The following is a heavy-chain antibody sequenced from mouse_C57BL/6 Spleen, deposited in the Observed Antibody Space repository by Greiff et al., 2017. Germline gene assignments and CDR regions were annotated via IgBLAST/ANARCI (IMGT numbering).Heavy chain of an antibody. J-gene: IGHJ4*01. V-gene: IGHV1-82*01. CDR1: GYAFSSSW. CDR3: ARLDYYGSSSSAMDY. CDR2: IYPGDGDT. D-gene: IGHD1-1*01. Sequence: VKLQESGPELVKPGASVKISCKASGYAFSSSWMNWVKQRPGKGLEWIGRIYPGDGDTNYNGKFKGKATLTADKSSSTAYMQLSSLTSEDSAVYFCARLDYYGSSSSAMDYWGQGTSVTVSS.